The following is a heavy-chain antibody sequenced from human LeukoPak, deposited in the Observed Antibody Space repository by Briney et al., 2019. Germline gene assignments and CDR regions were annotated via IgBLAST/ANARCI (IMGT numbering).Heavy chain of an antibody. J-gene: IGHJ4*02. D-gene: IGHD1-26*01. CDR1: RYSISSGYY. V-gene: IGHV4-38-2*02. Sequence: SETLSLTCSVSRYSISSGYYWAWIRQPPGKGLEWIGSIYHSGSAYYNASLKSRVTISVDTSKNQFSLKLSSVTAADTAVYYCARDYSGSYGGDYWGQGTLVTVSS. CDR2: IYHSGSA. CDR3: ARDYSGSYGGDY.